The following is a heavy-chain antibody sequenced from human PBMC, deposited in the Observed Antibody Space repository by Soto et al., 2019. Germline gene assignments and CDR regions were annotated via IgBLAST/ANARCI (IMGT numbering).Heavy chain of an antibody. J-gene: IGHJ5*02. CDR1: GDSVSSNSAA. CDR2: TYYRSKWYN. CDR3: ARVQYSYGVNWFDP. Sequence: TCAISGDSVSSNSAAWNWIRQSPSRGLEWLGRTYYRSKWYNDYAVSVKSRITINPDTSKNQFSLQLNSVTPEDTAVYYCARVQYSYGVNWFDPWGQGTLVTVSS. D-gene: IGHD5-18*01. V-gene: IGHV6-1*01.